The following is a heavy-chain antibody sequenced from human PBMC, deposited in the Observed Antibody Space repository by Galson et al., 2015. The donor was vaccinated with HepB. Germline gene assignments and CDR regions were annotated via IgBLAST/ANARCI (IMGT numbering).Heavy chain of an antibody. CDR2: IYPGDSDT. CDR3: ARGENYYGSGSYYPGWFDP. Sequence: QSGAEVKKPGESLKISCKGSGYSFTSYWIGWVRQMPGKGLEWMGIIYPGDSDTRYSPSFQGQVTISADKSISTAYLQWSSLKASDTAMYYCARGENYYGSGSYYPGWFDPWGQGTLVTVSS. V-gene: IGHV5-51*01. D-gene: IGHD3-10*01. CDR1: GYSFTSYW. J-gene: IGHJ5*02.